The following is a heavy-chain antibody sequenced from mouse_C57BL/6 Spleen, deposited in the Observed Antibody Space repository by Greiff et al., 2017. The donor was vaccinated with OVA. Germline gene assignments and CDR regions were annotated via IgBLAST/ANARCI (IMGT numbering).Heavy chain of an antibody. V-gene: IGHV5-17*01. D-gene: IGHD2-3*01. J-gene: IGHJ2*01. Sequence: EVMLVESGGGLVKPGGSLKLSCAASGFTFSDSGMHWVRQAPEKGLEWVAYISSGSSIIYYADTVQGRFTILRDNAKNTLFLQMTSLRSEDTAMYYCARQEYGGYFGDYWGQGTTLTVSS. CDR3: ARQEYGGYFGDY. CDR2: ISSGSSII. CDR1: GFTFSDSG.